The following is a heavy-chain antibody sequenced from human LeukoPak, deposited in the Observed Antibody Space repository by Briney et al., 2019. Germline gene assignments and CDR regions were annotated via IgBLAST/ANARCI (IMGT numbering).Heavy chain of an antibody. CDR1: GGSISSYY. V-gene: IGHV4-59*01. CDR2: IYYSGST. CDR3: ARVYGSSWSDAFDI. J-gene: IGHJ3*02. Sequence: PSETLSLTCTVSGGSISSYYWSWIRQPPGKGLEWIGYIYYSGSTNYNPSLKSRVTISVDTSKNQFSLKLNSVTAADTAVYYCARVYGSSWSDAFDIWGQGTMVTVSS. D-gene: IGHD6-13*01.